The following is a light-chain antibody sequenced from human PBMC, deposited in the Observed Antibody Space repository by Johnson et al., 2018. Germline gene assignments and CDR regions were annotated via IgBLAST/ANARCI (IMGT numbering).Light chain of an antibody. Sequence: QSVLTQPPSVSAAPGQKVTISCSGSSSNIGNNYVSWYQQLPGTAPKLLIYENNKRPSGIPDRFSGSKSGTSATLGITGLQTGDEADYYCGTLDSSLSAGNVFVTGTKVTVL. CDR3: GTLDSSLSAGNV. CDR1: SSNIGNNY. CDR2: ENN. J-gene: IGLJ1*01. V-gene: IGLV1-51*02.